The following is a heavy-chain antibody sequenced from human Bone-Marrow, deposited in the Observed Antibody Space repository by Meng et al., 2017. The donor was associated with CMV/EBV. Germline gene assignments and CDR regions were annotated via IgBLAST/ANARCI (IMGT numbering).Heavy chain of an antibody. Sequence: SVKVSCKASGGTFSSYAISWVRQAPGQGLEWMGGIIPIFGTANYAQKFQGRVTITTDESTSTAYMELSSLRSEDTAVYYCASLPRHRYYYYYGMDVWGPGTTVTVSS. CDR3: ASLPRHRYYYYYGMDV. J-gene: IGHJ6*02. V-gene: IGHV1-69*05. CDR2: IIPIFGTA. CDR1: GGTFSSYA.